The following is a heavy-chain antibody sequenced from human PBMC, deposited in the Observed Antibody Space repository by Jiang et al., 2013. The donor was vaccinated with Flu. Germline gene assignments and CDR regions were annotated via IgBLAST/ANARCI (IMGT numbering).Heavy chain of an antibody. J-gene: IGHJ6*02. CDR1: GGSISSSSYY. V-gene: IGHV4-39*01. CDR2: IYYSGST. D-gene: IGHD3-22*01. Sequence: GLVKPSETLSLTCTVSGGSISSSSYYWGWIRQPPGKGLEWIGSIYYSGSTYYNPSLKSRVTISVDTSKNQFSLKLSSVTAADTAVYYCARRILDYYDSSGGMDVWGQGTTVTVSS. CDR3: ARRILDYYDSSGGMDV.